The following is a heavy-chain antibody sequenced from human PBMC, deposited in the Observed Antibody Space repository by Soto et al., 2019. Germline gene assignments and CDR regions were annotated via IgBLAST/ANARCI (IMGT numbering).Heavy chain of an antibody. CDR3: GRQDWTYYLRAINY. J-gene: IGHJ4*02. Sequence: QLHLQESGPGLVKPSETLSLTCIVSGGSLSSSSYYWAWIRQPPGKGLEWIGTIYYNGNTYYNPSLKSRVTIALDTSKNEFSLKLSSVDATDTAVYYCGRQDWTYYLRAINYLGQGTLATVSS. D-gene: IGHD3-10*01. CDR1: GGSLSSSSYY. CDR2: IYYNGNT. V-gene: IGHV4-39*01.